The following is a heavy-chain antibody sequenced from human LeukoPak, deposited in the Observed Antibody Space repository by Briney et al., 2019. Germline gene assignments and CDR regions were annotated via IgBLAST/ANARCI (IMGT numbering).Heavy chain of an antibody. CDR2: VSGSGRGENT. J-gene: IGHJ4*02. V-gene: IGHV3-23*01. D-gene: IGHD6-19*01. Sequence: PGGSLRLSCAASGFTFSSSAMSWVRQAPGKGLEWVSNVSGSGRGENTYYADSVKGRFTISRDNSKNTLYLQMNSLRAEDTAVYYCAKGSSGWTGAILDYWGQGTLVTVSS. CDR1: GFTFSSSA. CDR3: AKGSSGWTGAILDY.